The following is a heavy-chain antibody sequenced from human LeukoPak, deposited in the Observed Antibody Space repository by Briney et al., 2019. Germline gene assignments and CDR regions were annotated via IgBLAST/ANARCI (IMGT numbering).Heavy chain of an antibody. J-gene: IGHJ3*01. CDR2: INPNSGDT. Sequence: ASVKVSCKASGYTFTGYIMHWVRQAPGQGLEWMGWINPNSGDTKYTQKFQGRVTLTRDTSTTTVYLELSSLRSEDTAVYYCARDMSTRVTPISYAIDVWGQGTMVTVSS. CDR3: ARDMSTRVTPISYAIDV. D-gene: IGHD4-23*01. CDR1: GYTFTGYI. V-gene: IGHV1-2*02.